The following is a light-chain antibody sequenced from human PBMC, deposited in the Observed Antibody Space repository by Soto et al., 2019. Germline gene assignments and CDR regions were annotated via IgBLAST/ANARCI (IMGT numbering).Light chain of an antibody. CDR3: QQYGSSPGT. Sequence: EIVLTQSPGTLSLSPGERATLSCRASQSVSSSYLAWYQRIPGQAPKLLIFGASISATDIPDRFSGIGSGTDFTLTIIRLEPEDFAVYYCQQYGSSPGTFGQGTKVDIK. CDR1: QSVSSSY. CDR2: GAS. V-gene: IGKV3-20*01. J-gene: IGKJ1*01.